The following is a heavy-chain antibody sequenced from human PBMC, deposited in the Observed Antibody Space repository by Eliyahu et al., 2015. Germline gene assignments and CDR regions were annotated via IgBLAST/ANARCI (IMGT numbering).Heavy chain of an antibody. CDR1: GYTFTDHY. V-gene: IGHV1-2*02. J-gene: IGHJ5*02. CDR2: INPNSGDT. Sequence: QVQLVQSGAEAKMTGASVKVXCKASGYTFTDHYVHXXRQAPGQGPEWKGWINPNSGDTKSAQRFQGRVTMTRDTSISTVYLEVNRLRIDDTAVYFCARDGLWSNNWFDRWGQGTLVTVSS. CDR3: ARDGLWSNNWFDR. D-gene: IGHD3-3*01.